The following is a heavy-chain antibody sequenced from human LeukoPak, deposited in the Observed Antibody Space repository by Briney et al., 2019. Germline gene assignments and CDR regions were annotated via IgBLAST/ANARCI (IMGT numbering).Heavy chain of an antibody. CDR1: GYTFTSYD. D-gene: IGHD6-13*01. J-gene: IGHJ6*02. CDR2: MNPNSGNT. Sequence: GASVKVSCKASGYTFTSYDINWVRQATGQGLEWMGRMNPNSGNTGYAQKFQGRVTMTRNTSISTAYMELSSLRSEDTAVYYCARGKQLVPDLLYYGMDVWGQGTTVTVSS. CDR3: ARGKQLVPDLLYYGMDV. V-gene: IGHV1-8*01.